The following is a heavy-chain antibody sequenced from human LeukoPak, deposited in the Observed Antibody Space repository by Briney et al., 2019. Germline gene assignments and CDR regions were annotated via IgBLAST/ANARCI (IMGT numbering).Heavy chain of an antibody. CDR3: ARAFTSTGYYYVEY. V-gene: IGHV3-33*01. D-gene: IGHD3-22*01. CDR1: GFTFSSFG. J-gene: IGHJ4*02. CDR2: IWYDGNNK. Sequence: GSSLRLSCAASGFTFSSFGMHWVRQAPGKGLEWVAVIWYDGNNKYYADSVKGRFTISRDNSKNTLYLQMNSLRAEDTAVYYCARAFTSTGYYYVEYWGQGTLVTVSS.